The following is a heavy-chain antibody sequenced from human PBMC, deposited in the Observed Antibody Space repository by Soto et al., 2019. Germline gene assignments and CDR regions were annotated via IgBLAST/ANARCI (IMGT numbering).Heavy chain of an antibody. J-gene: IGHJ4*02. Sequence: QLQLQESGPGLVKPSETLSLTCTISGGSISSDSYAWGWIRQPPGKGLEWIASIYSSGITYYNPSLKSRVTISVDTSKTQFSLNLSFVTAADTAVYYCVRHRYTAGIEDYWGQGTLATVSS. CDR2: IYSSGIT. V-gene: IGHV4-39*01. D-gene: IGHD6-19*01. CDR3: VRHRYTAGIEDY. CDR1: GGSISSDSYA.